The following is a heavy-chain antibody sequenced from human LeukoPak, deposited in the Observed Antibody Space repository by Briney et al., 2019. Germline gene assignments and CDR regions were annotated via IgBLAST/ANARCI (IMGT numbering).Heavy chain of an antibody. D-gene: IGHD2-2*01. CDR3: VRGVPPYSTSPWGLDV. CDR2: ISGDGTT. J-gene: IGHJ6*02. V-gene: IGHV3-66*01. CDR1: GFSVRNNY. Sequence: GGSLRLSCEASGFSVRNNYISWVRQAPGKGLEWVSLISGDGTTYYADPGKGRFTISRDNSKNTVYFQMNSLRVDDTAVYYCVRGVPPYSTSPWGLDVWGQGTTVTVSS.